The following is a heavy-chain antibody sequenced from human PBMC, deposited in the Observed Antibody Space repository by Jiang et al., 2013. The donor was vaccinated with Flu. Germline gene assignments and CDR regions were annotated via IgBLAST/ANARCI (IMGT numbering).Heavy chain of an antibody. CDR3: ARGDHYERSVHYANDPFDI. V-gene: IGHV3-53*04. D-gene: IGHD3-22*01. CDR2: IHSSGTT. J-gene: IGHJ3*02. Sequence: VQLVESGGGLVQPGGSLRLSCAASGFIVSNNSMNWVRQAPGKGLEWVSLIHSSGTTYYADSVKGRFTISRHNSKNTMYLQMNSLRTEDTAVYYCARGDHYERSVHYANDPFDIWAKGQWSPSLQ. CDR1: GFIVSNNS.